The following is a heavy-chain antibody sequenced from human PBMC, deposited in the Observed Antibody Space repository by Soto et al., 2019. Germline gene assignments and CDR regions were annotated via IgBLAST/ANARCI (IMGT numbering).Heavy chain of an antibody. V-gene: IGHV1-8*02. Sequence: ASVKVSCKASGYTFINLDISWVRQAAGQGLEWLGWMNPGSGKTGYASKFQGRVAMTRDASTGTSHLDLSSLTSDDTAVYYCARMESAGTLNWFDPWGPGTLVTVSS. CDR2: MNPGSGKT. CDR1: GYTFINLD. CDR3: ARMESAGTLNWFDP. J-gene: IGHJ5*02. D-gene: IGHD6-13*01.